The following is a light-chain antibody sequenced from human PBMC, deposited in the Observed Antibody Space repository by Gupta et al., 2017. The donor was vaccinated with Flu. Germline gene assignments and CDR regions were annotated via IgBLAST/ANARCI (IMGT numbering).Light chain of an antibody. V-gene: IGLV2-14*01. CDR1: TSDVGGYNH. CDR3: SSYRTGDTWV. J-gene: IGLJ3*02. CDR2: EVS. Sequence: QSALTQPASVSGSPGQSVTISCTGTTSDVGGYNHVSWYQQHPGKAPKLIYEVSDRPSGVSNRFSGSKSGNTASLTISGLQAEDEADYYCSSYRTGDTWVFGGGTKLTVL.